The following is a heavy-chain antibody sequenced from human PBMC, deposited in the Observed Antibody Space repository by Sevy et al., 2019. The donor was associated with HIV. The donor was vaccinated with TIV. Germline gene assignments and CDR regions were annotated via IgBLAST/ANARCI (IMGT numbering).Heavy chain of an antibody. D-gene: IGHD2-21*02. V-gene: IGHV1-18*01. J-gene: IGHJ4*02. CDR1: GYSFSNYG. CDR3: VREAYCGGDCPMYFDY. Sequence: ASVKVSCKTSGYSFSNYGITWVRQAPGLGLEWMGWISVYNGHTNYAQKFQGRVTMTTDTSTSTVYIDVRSLRSDDTAVYYCVREAYCGGDCPMYFDYWGQGTLVTVSS. CDR2: ISVYNGHT.